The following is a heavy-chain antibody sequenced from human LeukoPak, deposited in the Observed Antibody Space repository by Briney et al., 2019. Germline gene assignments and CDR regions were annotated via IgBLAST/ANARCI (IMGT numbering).Heavy chain of an antibody. Sequence: GGSLRLSCAASGFTFSSYGMHWVRQAPGKGLEWVAFIRYDGSNKYYADSVKGRFTISRDSSKNTLYLQMNSLRAEDTAVYYCAKERTVLLWFGELMDYWGQGTLVTVSS. J-gene: IGHJ4*02. V-gene: IGHV3-30*02. CDR2: IRYDGSNK. D-gene: IGHD3-10*01. CDR3: AKERTVLLWFGELMDY. CDR1: GFTFSSYG.